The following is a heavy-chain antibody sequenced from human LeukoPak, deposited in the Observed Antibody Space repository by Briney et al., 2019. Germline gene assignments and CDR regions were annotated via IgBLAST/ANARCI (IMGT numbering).Heavy chain of an antibody. V-gene: IGHV1-2*02. CDR1: GYTFTGYY. CDR3: ARDLGFGELMALFDY. D-gene: IGHD3-10*01. J-gene: IGHJ4*02. Sequence: ASVKVSCKASGYTFTGYYMHWVRQAPGQGLEWMGWINPNSGGTNYAQTFQGRVTMTRDTSISTAYMELSRLRSDDTAVYYCARDLGFGELMALFDYWGQGTLVTVSS. CDR2: INPNSGGT.